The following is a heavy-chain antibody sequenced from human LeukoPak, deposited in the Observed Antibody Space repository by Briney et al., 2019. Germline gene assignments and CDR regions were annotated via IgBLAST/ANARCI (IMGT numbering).Heavy chain of an antibody. J-gene: IGHJ4*02. CDR2: ITSPGSNI. Sequence: GGSLRLSCAASGFTFTSYTINWVRQAPGKGLEWVSSITSPGSNIHYADSVKGRFTISRDNAKNSLYLQMNSLRPEDTAVYYCARVGSSLTHYFDYWGQGTLVTVSS. CDR1: GFTFTSYT. CDR3: ARVGSSLTHYFDY. V-gene: IGHV3-21*01. D-gene: IGHD6-13*01.